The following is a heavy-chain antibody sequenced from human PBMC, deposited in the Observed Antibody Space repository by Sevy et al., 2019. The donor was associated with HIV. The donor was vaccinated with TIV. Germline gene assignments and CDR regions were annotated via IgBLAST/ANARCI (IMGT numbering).Heavy chain of an antibody. J-gene: IGHJ4*02. Sequence: WGSLRLSCAASGFTFSSYAMHWVRQAPGKGLEWVALISYDGSNKYYADSVKGRFTISRDNSKNTLYLQMNSLRAEDTAVYYCARGSDDYVWGSYRAVDYWGQGTLVTVSS. D-gene: IGHD3-16*02. CDR3: ARGSDDYVWGSYRAVDY. V-gene: IGHV3-30-3*01. CDR2: ISYDGSNK. CDR1: GFTFSSYA.